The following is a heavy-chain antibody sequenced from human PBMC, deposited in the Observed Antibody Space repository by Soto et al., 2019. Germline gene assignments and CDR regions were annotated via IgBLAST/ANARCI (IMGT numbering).Heavy chain of an antibody. J-gene: IGHJ4*02. V-gene: IGHV4-59*08. D-gene: IGHD2-2*01. CDR2: IYYRGST. CDR1: PGSLRSYY. CDR3: ARRPPLVIDTSCPDY. Sequence: QVQLQESGPGLVKPSETLSLTCTVSPGSLRSYYWSWIRQPPGKGLEWVGYIYYRGSTNYSPSLKSRVTISVDTSKNQFSLKLISVTAADTAVYYWARRPPLVIDTSCPDYWGQGTLVTVSS.